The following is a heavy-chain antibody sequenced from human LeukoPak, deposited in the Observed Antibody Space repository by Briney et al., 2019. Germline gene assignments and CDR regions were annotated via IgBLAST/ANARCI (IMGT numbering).Heavy chain of an antibody. Sequence: PGGSLRLSCAASGCTFSSYWMSWVRQAPGKGLEWVANIKQEGSEKYYVDSVKGRFTISRDNAKNSLYLQMNSLRAEDTAVYYCARGRSWVDYWGQGTLVTVSS. CDR1: GCTFSSYW. D-gene: IGHD2-15*01. CDR2: IKQEGSEK. V-gene: IGHV3-7*01. CDR3: ARGRSWVDY. J-gene: IGHJ4*02.